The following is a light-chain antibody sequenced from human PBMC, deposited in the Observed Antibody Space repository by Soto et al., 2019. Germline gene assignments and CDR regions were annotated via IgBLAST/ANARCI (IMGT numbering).Light chain of an antibody. J-gene: IGKJ1*01. CDR1: QSVSTRS. Sequence: GLRQAPGKLSLSPGQRATLSCRASQSVSTRSLAWYQQKPGQAPRLIISGASSRAADIPGRFSGSRSGTDCTLTINRLEPEDVPVYYCQLYDSSPRTFAQGTKVDIK. CDR3: QLYDSSPRT. CDR2: GAS. V-gene: IGKV3-20*01.